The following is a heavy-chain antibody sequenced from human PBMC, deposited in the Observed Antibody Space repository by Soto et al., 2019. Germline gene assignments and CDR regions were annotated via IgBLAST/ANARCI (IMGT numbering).Heavy chain of an antibody. Sequence: KSSETLSLTCSVSGGSISSSSYYWGWIRQPPGKGLEWIGSLYYTGSTYYNPSLKSRVTISVDTSKNHFSLNLSSVTAADTAVYYCARRRTSYGMDVWGQGTTVTVSS. CDR1: GGSISSSSYY. CDR3: ARRRTSYGMDV. V-gene: IGHV4-39*02. J-gene: IGHJ6*02. CDR2: LYYTGST.